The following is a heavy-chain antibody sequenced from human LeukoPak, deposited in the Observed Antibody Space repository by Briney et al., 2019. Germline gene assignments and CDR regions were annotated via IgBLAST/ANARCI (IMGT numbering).Heavy chain of an antibody. D-gene: IGHD1-7*01. Sequence: GGSLRLSCAASGFTFSSYDMHWVRQATGKGLEWVSAIGTAGDTYYPGSVKGRFTISRENAENSLYLQMNSLRAGDTAVYYCARSGTTGDFDYWGQGTLVTVSS. J-gene: IGHJ4*02. CDR1: GFTFSSYD. CDR3: ARSGTTGDFDY. V-gene: IGHV3-13*01. CDR2: IGTAGDT.